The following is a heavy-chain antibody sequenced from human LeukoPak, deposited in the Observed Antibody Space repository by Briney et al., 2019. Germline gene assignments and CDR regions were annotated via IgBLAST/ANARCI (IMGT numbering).Heavy chain of an antibody. J-gene: IGHJ4*02. V-gene: IGHV4-61*01. D-gene: IGHD3-10*01. CDR2: IYYSGST. Sequence: SETLSLTCTVSGGSVSSGSYYWRWIRQPPGKGLEWIGYIYYSGSTNYNPSLKSRVTISVDTSKNQFSLKLSSVTAADTAVYYCARDPAVHYFDYWGQGTLVTVSS. CDR3: ARDPAVHYFDY. CDR1: GGSVSSGSYY.